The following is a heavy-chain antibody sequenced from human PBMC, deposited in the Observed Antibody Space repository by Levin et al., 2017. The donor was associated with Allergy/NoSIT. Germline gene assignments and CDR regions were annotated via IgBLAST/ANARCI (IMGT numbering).Heavy chain of an antibody. Sequence: ASVKVSCKASGYTFTGYYMHWVRQAPGQGLEWMGWINPNSGGTNYAQKFQGRVTMTRDTSISTAYMELSRLRSDDTAVYYCASVLNDYGGSWFDPWGQGTLVTVSS. CDR2: INPNSGGT. CDR3: ASVLNDYGGSWFDP. D-gene: IGHD4-23*01. J-gene: IGHJ5*02. CDR1: GYTFTGYY. V-gene: IGHV1-2*02.